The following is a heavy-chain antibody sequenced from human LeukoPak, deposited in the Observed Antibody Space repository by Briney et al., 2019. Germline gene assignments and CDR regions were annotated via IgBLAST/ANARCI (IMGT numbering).Heavy chain of an antibody. CDR2: IIPIFGTA. CDR1: GGTFSSYA. J-gene: IGHJ4*02. Sequence: ASVKVSCKASGGTFSSYAISWVRQAPGQGLEWMGGIIPIFGTANYAQKFQGRVTITADESTSTAYMELSSLRSEDTAVYYCARGWSWNDGLGDYWGQGTLVTVSS. CDR3: ARGWSWNDGLGDY. D-gene: IGHD1-1*01. V-gene: IGHV1-69*13.